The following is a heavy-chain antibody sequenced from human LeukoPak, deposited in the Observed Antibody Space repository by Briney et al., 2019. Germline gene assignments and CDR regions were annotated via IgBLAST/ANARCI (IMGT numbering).Heavy chain of an antibody. D-gene: IGHD2-21*02. CDR1: GFTFTNYA. Sequence: GGSLRLSCAASGFTFTNYAMNWVRQAPGKELEWVSGISDSGATTYFADSVKGRFTISRDNSKNTPYLQMNGQRAEDTAIYYCAKGDWSTRWTFFDYWGQGTLVTVSS. J-gene: IGHJ4*02. V-gene: IGHV3-23*01. CDR3: AKGDWSTRWTFFDY. CDR2: ISDSGATT.